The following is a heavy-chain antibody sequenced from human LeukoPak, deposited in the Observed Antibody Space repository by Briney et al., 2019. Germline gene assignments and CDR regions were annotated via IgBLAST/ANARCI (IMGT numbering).Heavy chain of an antibody. CDR1: GFTFSSYA. J-gene: IGHJ4*02. D-gene: IGHD6-19*01. Sequence: PGGSLRLSCAASGFTFSSYAMHWVRQAPGKGLEWVAVISYDGSSKYYADSVKGRFTISRDNSKNTLYLQMNSLRAEDMAVYYCARAYSSGWYYFDYWGQGTLVTVSS. CDR2: ISYDGSSK. V-gene: IGHV3-30-3*01. CDR3: ARAYSSGWYYFDY.